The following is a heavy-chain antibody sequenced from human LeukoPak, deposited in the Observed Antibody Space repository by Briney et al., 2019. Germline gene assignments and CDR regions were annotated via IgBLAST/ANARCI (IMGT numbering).Heavy chain of an antibody. V-gene: IGHV4-34*01. J-gene: IGHJ5*02. Sequence: SETLSLTCAVYGGSFSGYYWSWIRQPPGKGLEWMGEINHSGSTNYNTSPKSRVTISAETSKNQFSLKLSSVTAADTAVYYCARGSWLDPWGQGTLVSVST. CDR3: ARGSWLDP. CDR2: INHSGST. CDR1: GGSFSGYY.